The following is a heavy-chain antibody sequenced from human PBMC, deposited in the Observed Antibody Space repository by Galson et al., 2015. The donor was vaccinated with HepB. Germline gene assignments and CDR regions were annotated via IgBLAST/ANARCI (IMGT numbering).Heavy chain of an antibody. CDR1: GYTFTGYY. D-gene: IGHD1-1*01. CDR3: ARDKNSGWNDVWAFDI. Sequence: SVKVSCKASGYTFTGYYMHWVRQAPGQGLEWMGWINPNSGGTNYAQKFQGWVTMTRDTSISTAYMELSRLRSDDTAVYYCARDKNSGWNDVWAFDIWGQGTMVTVSS. CDR2: INPNSGGT. V-gene: IGHV1-2*04. J-gene: IGHJ3*02.